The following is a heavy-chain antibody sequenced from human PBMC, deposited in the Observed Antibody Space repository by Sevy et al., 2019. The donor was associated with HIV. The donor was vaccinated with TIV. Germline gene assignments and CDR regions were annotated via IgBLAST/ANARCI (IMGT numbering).Heavy chain of an antibody. CDR2: LSDSGHIK. D-gene: IGHD3-16*01. Sequence: GGSLRLSCAASGFTFSDFYMSWIRLAPGKGLEWVSYLSDSGHIKHYEDSVKGRFLISRDNAHNTVHLQMNSLTAEDTADYYCVRGGGRIHDFDYWGRGTLVTVSS. V-gene: IGHV3-11*01. CDR3: VRGGGRIHDFDY. J-gene: IGHJ4*02. CDR1: GFTFSDFY.